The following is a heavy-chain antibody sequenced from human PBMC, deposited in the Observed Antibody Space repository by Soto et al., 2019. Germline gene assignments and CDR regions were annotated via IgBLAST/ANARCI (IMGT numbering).Heavy chain of an antibody. CDR1: GGTFSSYT. Sequence: SVKVSCKASGGTFSSYTISWVRQAPGQGLEWMGRIIPILGIANYAQKFQGRVTITADKSTSTAYMELSSLRSEDTAVYYCARGVGQTADLGIWGQGTLVTVSS. CDR3: ARGVGQTADLGI. V-gene: IGHV1-69*02. CDR2: IIPILGIA. J-gene: IGHJ4*02.